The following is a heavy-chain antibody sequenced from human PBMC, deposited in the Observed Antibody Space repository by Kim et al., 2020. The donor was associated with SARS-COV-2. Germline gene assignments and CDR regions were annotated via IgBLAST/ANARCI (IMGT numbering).Heavy chain of an antibody. Sequence: GGSLRLSCAASGFTFSNAWMSWVRQAPGKGLEWVGRIKSKTDGGTTDYAAPVKGRFTISRDYSKNTLYLQMNSLKTEDAAVYYCTTDPGDYEGNYYGMDVWGQGTTVTVSS. CDR1: GFTFSNAW. V-gene: IGHV3-15*01. D-gene: IGHD4-17*01. J-gene: IGHJ6*02. CDR2: IKSKTDGGTT. CDR3: TTDPGDYEGNYYGMDV.